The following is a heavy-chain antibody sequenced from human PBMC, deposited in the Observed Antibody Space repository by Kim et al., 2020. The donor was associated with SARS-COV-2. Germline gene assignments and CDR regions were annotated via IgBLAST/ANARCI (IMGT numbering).Heavy chain of an antibody. V-gene: IGHV3-23*01. CDR1: GFTFSDYA. J-gene: IGHJ4*02. D-gene: IGHD6-13*01. Sequence: GGSLRLSCGASGFTFSDYAMTWVRQAPGKGLKWVSSISGGGSTTYYADSVKGRFTISRDNSNNTVYVQMSNLRAEDTAVYYCAKCRSSSWCDFFDYWGQG. CDR2: ISGGGSTT. CDR3: AKCRSSSWCDFFDY.